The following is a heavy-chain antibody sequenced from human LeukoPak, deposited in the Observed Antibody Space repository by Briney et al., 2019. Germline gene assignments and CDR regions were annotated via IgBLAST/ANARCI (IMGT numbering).Heavy chain of an antibody. CDR1: GGSISSSSYY. CDR3: ARSGNLSSGYYFWEDVSWFDP. J-gene: IGHJ5*02. D-gene: IGHD3-22*01. CDR2: IYYSGST. Sequence: PSETLSLTCTVSGGSISSSSYYWGWIRQPPGKGLEWIGSIYYSGSTHYNPSLKSRVTISVDTSKNQFSLKLSSVTAADTAVYYCARSGNLSSGYYFWEDVSWFDPWGQGTLVTVSS. V-gene: IGHV4-39*01.